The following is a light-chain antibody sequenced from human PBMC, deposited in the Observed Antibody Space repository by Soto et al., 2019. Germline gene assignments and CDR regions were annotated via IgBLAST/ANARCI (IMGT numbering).Light chain of an antibody. J-gene: IGKJ2*01. CDR2: GAS. CDR1: QSVNSN. Sequence: EIVMTQSPATLSVSPGERATLSCRASQSVNSNLAWYQQKPGQAPRLLIYGASTRVAGIPARFSGSGSGTEFSLTISSLQSEDFAVYYCQQYNNWPPYTFGQGTKLEIK. V-gene: IGKV3-15*01. CDR3: QQYNNWPPYT.